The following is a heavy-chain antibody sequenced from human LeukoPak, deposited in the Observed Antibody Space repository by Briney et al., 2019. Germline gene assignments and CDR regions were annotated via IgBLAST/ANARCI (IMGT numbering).Heavy chain of an antibody. CDR3: AKSDHTKTYYFDY. CDR1: GASINSPTYY. Sequence: SETLSLTCTVSGASINSPTYYWAWIRQPPGKGLEWIGSMHYSRSTYYNLSLKSRVTISVDTSKNQFFLKLSSVTAADTAVYHCAKSDHTKTYYFDYWGQGALVTVS. CDR2: MHYSRST. J-gene: IGHJ4*02. D-gene: IGHD1-14*01. V-gene: IGHV4-39*01.